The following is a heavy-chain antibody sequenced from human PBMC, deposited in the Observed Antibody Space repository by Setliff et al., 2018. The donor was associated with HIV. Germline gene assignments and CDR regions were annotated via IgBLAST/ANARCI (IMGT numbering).Heavy chain of an antibody. J-gene: IGHJ4*02. CDR3: VRSGRVGELYGF. D-gene: IGHD1-1*01. V-gene: IGHV5-51*01. CDR2: ISPTDSAT. Sequence: GESLTISCQTSGYYFTSHWIGWVRQMSGTGLEWVGVISPTDSATTYSPAFQGQVSVSVDLSTSTAFLEWNNLRASDTATYYCVRSGRVGELYGFWGQGTPVTVSS. CDR1: GYYFTSHW.